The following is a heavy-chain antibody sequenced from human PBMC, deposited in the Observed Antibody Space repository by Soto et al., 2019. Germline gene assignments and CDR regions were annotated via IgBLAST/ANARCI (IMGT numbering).Heavy chain of an antibody. Sequence: GGSLGLSCAASGFTFSSYGMYWVRQAPGKGLEWVAVISYDGSNKYYADSVKGRFTISRDNSKNTLYLQMNSLRAEDTAVYYYAKDLGAKTYGMDSWGQGPTGT. D-gene: IGHD3-10*01. CDR2: ISYDGSNK. J-gene: IGHJ6*02. CDR3: AKDLGAKTYGMDS. V-gene: IGHV3-30*18. CDR1: GFTFSSYG.